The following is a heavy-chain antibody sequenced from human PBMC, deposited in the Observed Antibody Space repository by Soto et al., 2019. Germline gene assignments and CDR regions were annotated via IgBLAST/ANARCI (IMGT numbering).Heavy chain of an antibody. V-gene: IGHV1-69*01. D-gene: IGHD6-13*01. CDR2: IVPIYRTA. Sequence: QVQLVQSGAEVKKPGSSVKVSCKASGGTFSSYRINWVRQAPGQGLEWVGGIVPIYRTADYAQKFQGRVTITADESARTAYMELRSLKLQDTAVYYCARDSGAKLSSSWGQGTLVTVSS. J-gene: IGHJ4*02. CDR1: GGTFSSYR. CDR3: ARDSGAKLSSS.